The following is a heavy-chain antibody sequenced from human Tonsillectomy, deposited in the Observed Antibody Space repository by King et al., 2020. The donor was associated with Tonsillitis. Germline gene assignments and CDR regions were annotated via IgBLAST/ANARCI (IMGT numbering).Heavy chain of an antibody. J-gene: IGHJ3*02. CDR1: GFTFGDYG. D-gene: IGHD3-10*01. CDR3: ARGFPYGSGSDAFDI. V-gene: IGHV3-20*04. Sequence: VQLVESGGGVVRPGGSLRLSCAASGFTFGDYGMSWVRQAPGKGLEWVSGINWNGGSTGYADSVKGRFTISRDNAKNSLYLQMNSLRAEETALYYCARGFPYGSGSDAFDIWGQGTMGTVSS. CDR2: INWNGGST.